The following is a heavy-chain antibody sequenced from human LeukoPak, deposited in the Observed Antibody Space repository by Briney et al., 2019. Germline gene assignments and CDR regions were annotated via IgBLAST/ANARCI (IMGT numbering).Heavy chain of an antibody. CDR3: ARGRQLREFDP. V-gene: IGHV1-69*13. Sequence: RASVKVSCKASGGTFSSYAISWVRQAPGQGLEWMGGIIPIFGTANYAQKFQGRVTITADESTSTAYMELSSLRSEDTAVYYCARGRQLREFDPWGQGTLVTVSS. CDR1: GGTFSSYA. CDR2: IIPIFGTA. D-gene: IGHD6-6*01. J-gene: IGHJ5*02.